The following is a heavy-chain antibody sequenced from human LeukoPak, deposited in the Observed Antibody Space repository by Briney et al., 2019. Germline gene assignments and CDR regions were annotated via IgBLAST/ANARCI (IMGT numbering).Heavy chain of an antibody. CDR1: GFTFSSHE. V-gene: IGHV3-48*03. Sequence: GSLRLSCTASGFTFSSHEMNWVRQAPGKGLEWVTYISSSGSTKYYADSVRGRFTISRDNAKNSLYLQVNSLRAEDTAVYYCAREFDYGGHFDYWGQGTLVTVSS. J-gene: IGHJ4*02. CDR2: ISSSGSTK. CDR3: AREFDYGGHFDY. D-gene: IGHD4-23*01.